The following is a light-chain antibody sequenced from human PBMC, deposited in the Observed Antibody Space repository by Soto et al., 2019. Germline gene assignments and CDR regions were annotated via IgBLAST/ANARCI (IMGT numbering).Light chain of an antibody. J-gene: IGLJ2*01. V-gene: IGLV3-1*01. CDR1: TLGSKF. CDR3: QAWDSGTVV. Sequence: SYELTQPPSVSVSPGQTANITCSGNTLGSKFVFWYQQKAGQSPMVVIYEDTKRPSGIPERFSVSNSGNTATLTISGTQAMDEADFYCQAWDSGTVVFGGGTKLTVL. CDR2: EDT.